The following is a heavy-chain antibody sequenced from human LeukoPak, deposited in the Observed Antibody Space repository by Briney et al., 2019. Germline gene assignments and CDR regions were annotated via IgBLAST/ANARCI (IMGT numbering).Heavy chain of an antibody. V-gene: IGHV1-8*03. Sequence: ASVKVSCKASGSTFTNFDINWVRQATGQGLEWMGWMSPNNGNRGYAQKFQGRITLTRNTSISTAYMELSSLRSEDTAVYYCARGRSASLSTDYWGQGTLVTVSS. J-gene: IGHJ4*02. CDR1: GSTFTNFD. CDR2: MSPNNGNR. CDR3: ARGRSASLSTDY. D-gene: IGHD2-2*01.